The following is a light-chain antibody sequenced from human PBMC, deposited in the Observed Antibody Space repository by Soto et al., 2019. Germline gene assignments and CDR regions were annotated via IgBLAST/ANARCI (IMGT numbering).Light chain of an antibody. J-gene: IGLJ2*01. CDR3: NSYVTSNVVV. CDR1: RDDVGGYNY. Sequence: QSGLTQPPSASGPLGQAVTISCTGTRDDVGGYNYVSWYQQHPGKAPKLLIYEVNKRPSGVPARFSGSKSGNTASLTVSGLQADDEAVYYCNSYVTSNVVVFGGGTKLTVL. CDR2: EVN. V-gene: IGLV2-8*01.